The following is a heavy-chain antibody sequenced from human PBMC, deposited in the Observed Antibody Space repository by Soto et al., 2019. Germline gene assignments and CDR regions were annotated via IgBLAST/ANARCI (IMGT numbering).Heavy chain of an antibody. J-gene: IGHJ6*02. D-gene: IGHD3-22*01. CDR3: ARDSSDYYDSSGYYYVLGYYDMDA. CDR1: GGSISSGGYY. Sequence: SETLSLTCTVSGGSISSGGYYWSWIRQHPGKGLEWIGYIYYSGSTYYNPSLKSRVTISVDTSKNQFSLKLSSVTAADTAVYYCARDSSDYYDSSGYYYVLGYYDMDAWGPGTTVTDS. V-gene: IGHV4-31*03. CDR2: IYYSGST.